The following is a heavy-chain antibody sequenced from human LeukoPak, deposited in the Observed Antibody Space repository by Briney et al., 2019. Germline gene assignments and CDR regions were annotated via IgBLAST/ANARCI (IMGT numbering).Heavy chain of an antibody. D-gene: IGHD5-18*01. CDR1: GFIFSDYY. CDR2: ISSSGNSI. J-gene: IGHJ4*02. V-gene: IGHV3-11*01. CDR3: ASRPGYSYVFDQ. Sequence: GGSLRLSCAGSGFIFSDYYMNWIRQAPGQGLEWISSISSSGNSIYYADSVRGRFTISRDNANNSMFLQMNSLRAEDTAVYYCASRPGYSYVFDQWGRGTLVTVSS.